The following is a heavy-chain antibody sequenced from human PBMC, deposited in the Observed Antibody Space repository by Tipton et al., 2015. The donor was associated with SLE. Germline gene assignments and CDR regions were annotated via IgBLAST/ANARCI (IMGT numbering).Heavy chain of an antibody. Sequence: LRLSCTISGGSTSSYYWSWIRQPPGKGLEWIGYIYYSGSTNYSPSLKSRVTISVDTSKNQFSLKLTSVTAADTAVYYCARDLGGYSYGYGTFDIWGQGTMVTVSS. CDR2: IYYSGST. D-gene: IGHD5-18*01. V-gene: IGHV4-59*01. J-gene: IGHJ3*02. CDR1: GGSTSSYY. CDR3: ARDLGGYSYGYGTFDI.